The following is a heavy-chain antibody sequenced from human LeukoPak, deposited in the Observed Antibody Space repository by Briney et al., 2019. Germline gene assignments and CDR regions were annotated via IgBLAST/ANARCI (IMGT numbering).Heavy chain of an antibody. D-gene: IGHD2-2*01. CDR2: IRSRRSSI. Sequence: GGSLRLSCAASGFTFSSYSMNWVRQAPGKGLGWVSSIRSRRSSIYYPESVKARFTISRENPKTSLYLQRTTLRAEDTAVYYCAREGGVVVPAAMPFYYWGEGALVSVSS. J-gene: IGHJ4*02. V-gene: IGHV3-21*01. CDR3: AREGGVVVPAAMPFYY. CDR1: GFTFSSYS.